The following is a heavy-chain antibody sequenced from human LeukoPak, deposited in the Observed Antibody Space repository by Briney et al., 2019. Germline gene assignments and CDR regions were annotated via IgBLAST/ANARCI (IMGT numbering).Heavy chain of an antibody. Sequence: PGKSLRLSCAASGFSFSTYWMSWVRQAPGKGLEWVANIKQDGSDIYYVDSVKGRFIISRDNAKNSLYLQMSSLRAEDTAVYYCTRGGRLHPQSPYWGQGTLVTVSS. CDR3: TRGGRLHPQSPY. V-gene: IGHV3-7*01. J-gene: IGHJ4*02. CDR1: GFSFSTYW. D-gene: IGHD3-16*01. CDR2: IKQDGSDI.